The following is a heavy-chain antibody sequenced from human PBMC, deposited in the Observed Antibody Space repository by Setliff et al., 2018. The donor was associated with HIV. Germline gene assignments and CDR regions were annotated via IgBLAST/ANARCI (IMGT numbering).Heavy chain of an antibody. V-gene: IGHV4-4*07. CDR3: ARDYDGGSSWYLGEAGFDP. D-gene: IGHD6-13*01. CDR1: NGSINNYF. J-gene: IGHJ5*02. CDR2: IFSSGTY. Sequence: KTSETLSLTCTVSNGSINNYFWSWIRQPAGKRLEWIGRIFSSGTYNYNPSLRSRVTISVDASNKKFSLNLMSVTAADTALYYCARDYDGGSSWYLGEAGFDPWGHGTLVTVSS.